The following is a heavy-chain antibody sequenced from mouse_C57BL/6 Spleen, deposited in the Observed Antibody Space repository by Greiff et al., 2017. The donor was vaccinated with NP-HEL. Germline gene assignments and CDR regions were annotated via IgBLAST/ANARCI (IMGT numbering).Heavy chain of an antibody. CDR1: GFTFSDYG. Sequence: DVMLVESGGGLVKPGGSLKLSCAASGFTFSDYGMHWVRQAPEKGLEWVAYISSGSSTIYYADTVKGRFTISRDNAKNTLFLQMTSLRSEDTAMYYCARLRDENWYFDVWGTGTTVTVSS. J-gene: IGHJ1*03. CDR3: ARLRDENWYFDV. D-gene: IGHD3-3*01. CDR2: ISSGSSTI. V-gene: IGHV5-17*01.